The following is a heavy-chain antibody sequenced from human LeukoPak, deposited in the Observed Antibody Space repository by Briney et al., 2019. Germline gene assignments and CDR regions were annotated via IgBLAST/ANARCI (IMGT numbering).Heavy chain of an antibody. CDR3: ARAWAAAGDFDY. Sequence: SETLSLTCTVSGGPISSGSYYWSWIRQPAGKGLEWIGHIYPSGSTNYNPSLKSRVTISIDTSRNQFSLNLNSVTAADTAVYYCARAWAAAGDFDYWGQGTLVTVSS. D-gene: IGHD6-13*01. J-gene: IGHJ4*02. V-gene: IGHV4-61*09. CDR1: GGPISSGSYY. CDR2: IYPSGST.